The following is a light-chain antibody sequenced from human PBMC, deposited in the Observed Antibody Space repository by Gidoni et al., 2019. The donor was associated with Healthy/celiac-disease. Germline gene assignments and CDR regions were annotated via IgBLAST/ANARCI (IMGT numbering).Light chain of an antibody. CDR3: QQYGSSPWT. J-gene: IGKJ1*01. Sequence: EIVLTQSPGTLSLSPGERATLSCRASQSVSSSYLAWYQQKPGQAPRLLIYGASSSATGIPDRFSGSGSGTDFTLTIIILEPEDFAVYYCQQYGSSPWTFGQGTKVEIK. V-gene: IGKV3-20*01. CDR1: QSVSSSY. CDR2: GAS.